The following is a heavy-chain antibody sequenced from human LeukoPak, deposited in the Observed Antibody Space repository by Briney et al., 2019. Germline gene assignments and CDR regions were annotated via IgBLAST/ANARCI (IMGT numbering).Heavy chain of an antibody. Sequence: ASVKVSCKASGYNFKGSYVNWVRQAPGQGLQWLGWINPDSGVTKYAQKFRGRVNMTRETSIHTAYMELSNLGTDDTAVYYCATWGQGGSFHIWGQGTLVTVSS. CDR1: GYNFKGSY. V-gene: IGHV1-2*02. J-gene: IGHJ3*02. CDR3: ATWGQGGSFHI. D-gene: IGHD3-16*01. CDR2: INPDSGVT.